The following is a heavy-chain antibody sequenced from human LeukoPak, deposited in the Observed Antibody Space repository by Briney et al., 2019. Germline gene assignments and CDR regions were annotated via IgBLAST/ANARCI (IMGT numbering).Heavy chain of an antibody. J-gene: IGHJ4*02. CDR2: IYYSGST. D-gene: IGHD3-9*01. V-gene: IGHV4-59*08. Sequence: KPSETLSLTCTVFGGSISSYYWSWIRQPPGKGLEWIGYIYYSGSTNYNPSLKSRVTISVDTSKNQFSLKLSSVTAADTAVYYCARDYDILTGSDYWGQGTLVTVSS. CDR1: GGSISSYY. CDR3: ARDYDILTGSDY.